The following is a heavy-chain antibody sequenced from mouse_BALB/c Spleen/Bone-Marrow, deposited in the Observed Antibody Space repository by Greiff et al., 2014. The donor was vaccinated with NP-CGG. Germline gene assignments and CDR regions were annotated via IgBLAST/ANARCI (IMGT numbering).Heavy chain of an antibody. V-gene: IGHV1-62-2*01. J-gene: IGHJ3*01. CDR3: ARHEGGDLFVY. CDR1: GYTFNVYN. Sequence: VQLQQSGAELVKPGASVKVSCKASGYTFNVYNIHWVKQRSGQGLEWIGWFYPGSGSVKYNEKFKDKATLTADKSSSTVYMEFSRLTSEDSAVYFCARHEGGDLFVYWGQGTLVTVSA. CDR2: FYPGSGSV. D-gene: IGHD3-3*01.